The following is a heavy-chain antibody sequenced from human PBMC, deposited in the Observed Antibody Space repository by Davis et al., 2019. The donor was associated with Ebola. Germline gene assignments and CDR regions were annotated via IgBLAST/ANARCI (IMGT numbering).Heavy chain of an antibody. CDR3: ACQVVAAIDY. CDR2: ISSSSSYI. Sequence: PGGSLRLSCAASGFTFSSYSMNWVRQAPGKGLEWVSSISSSSSYIYYADSVKGRFAISRDNAKNSLYLQMNSLRAEDTAVYYCACQVVAAIDYWGQGTLVTVSS. J-gene: IGHJ4*02. CDR1: GFTFSSYS. V-gene: IGHV3-21*01. D-gene: IGHD5-12*01.